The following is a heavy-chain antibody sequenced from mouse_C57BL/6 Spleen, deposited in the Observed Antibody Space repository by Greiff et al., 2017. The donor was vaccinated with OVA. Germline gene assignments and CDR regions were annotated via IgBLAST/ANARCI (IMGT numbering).Heavy chain of an antibody. Sequence: VQVVESGPELVKPGASVKISCKASGYAFSSSWMNWVKQRPGKGLEWIGRIYPGDGDTNYNGKFKGKATLTADKSSSTAYMQLSSLTSEDSAVYFCARALYDYGTYWYFGVWGTGTTVTVSS. CDR2: IYPGDGDT. CDR3: ARALYDYGTYWYFGV. V-gene: IGHV1-82*01. J-gene: IGHJ1*03. D-gene: IGHD1-1*01. CDR1: GYAFSSSW.